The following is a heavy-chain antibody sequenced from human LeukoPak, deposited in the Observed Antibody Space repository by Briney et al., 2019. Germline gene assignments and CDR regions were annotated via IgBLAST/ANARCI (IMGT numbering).Heavy chain of an antibody. D-gene: IGHD5-24*01. Sequence: GGSLRLSCAASGFXFSSYAISWVRQAPGKGREWVSAISGSGGSTYYADSVEGRFTISRDNSKNTLYLQMNSLRAEDTAVYYCAKFPARGGYNSDFDYWGQGTLVTVSS. CDR1: GFXFSSYA. CDR3: AKFPARGGYNSDFDY. CDR2: ISGSGGST. J-gene: IGHJ4*02. V-gene: IGHV3-23*01.